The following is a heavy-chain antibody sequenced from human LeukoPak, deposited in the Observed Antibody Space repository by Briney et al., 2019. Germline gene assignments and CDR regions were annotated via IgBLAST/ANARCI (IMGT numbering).Heavy chain of an antibody. Sequence: GGSLRLSCAASGYTFSRYLMHWVRHGPGKGLVWVSRINEDGSSTSYAESVRGRFTISRDNAKNTLYLQMNSLRAEDAAVYYCTTDTFGARDSWGQGTLVTVSS. CDR1: GYTFSRYL. CDR2: INEDGSST. D-gene: IGHD3-10*01. J-gene: IGHJ4*02. CDR3: TTDTFGARDS. V-gene: IGHV3-74*01.